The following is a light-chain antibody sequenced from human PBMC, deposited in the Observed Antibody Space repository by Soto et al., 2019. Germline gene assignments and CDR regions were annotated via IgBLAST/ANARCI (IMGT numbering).Light chain of an antibody. Sequence: QSALTQPCSVSGSPGQSVTIPCTGTSSDVGVYNYVSSYQQYPGKAPQIMIYDVSKRPSGVPDRFFGSKSDNTASLTISGLQAEDEADYYCCSYAGSYTFVFGIGTKVTVL. V-gene: IGLV2-11*01. J-gene: IGLJ1*01. CDR1: SSDVGVYNY. CDR3: CSYAGSYTFV. CDR2: DVS.